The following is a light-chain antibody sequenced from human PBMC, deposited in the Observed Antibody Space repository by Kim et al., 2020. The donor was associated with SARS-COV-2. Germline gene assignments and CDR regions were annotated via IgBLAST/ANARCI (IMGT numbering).Light chain of an antibody. CDR2: DVT. CDR3: CSYAGSYTLV. V-gene: IGLV2-11*01. CDR1: SSDVGNYNF. Sequence: QSALTQPRSVSGSPGQSVTISCTGTSSDVGNYNFVSWYQQHPGKAPKLMISDVTKRPSGVPVRFSGSKSGNTASLTISGLQAEDEADYYCCSYAGSYTLVFGGGTQLTV. J-gene: IGLJ3*02.